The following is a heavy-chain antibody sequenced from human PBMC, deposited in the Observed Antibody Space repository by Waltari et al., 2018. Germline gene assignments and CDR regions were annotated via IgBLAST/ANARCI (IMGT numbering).Heavy chain of an antibody. J-gene: IGHJ3*01. CDR2: IVPIFGTP. CDR1: GVPSTNA. V-gene: IGHV1-69*12. Sequence: QVQVLQSGTEVKRPGSSVQVSCTASGVPSTNAFTWVRQVPGQGLEYVGGIVPIFGTPNYAQRLRGRVTITADGSTSTLELASLTSEDTAIYYCARDYYDSSGWLWGQGTMVTVSS. CDR3: ARDYYDSSGWL. D-gene: IGHD3-22*01.